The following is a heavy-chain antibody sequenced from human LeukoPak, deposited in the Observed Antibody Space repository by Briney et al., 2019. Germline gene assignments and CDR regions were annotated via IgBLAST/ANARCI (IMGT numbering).Heavy chain of an antibody. CDR1: GGSISSGY. V-gene: IGHV4-4*07. CDR2: VNTRGST. CDR3: ARDSEGWSSAYYYYYMDG. J-gene: IGHJ6*03. Sequence: SETPSLTCTVSGGSISSGYWSWIRQPAGKGLDWIGRVNTRGSTKYNPSLKSRVTLSIDTSKNQFSLRLTSVTAADTAVYYCARDSEGWSSAYYYYYMDGWGNGITVTVSS.